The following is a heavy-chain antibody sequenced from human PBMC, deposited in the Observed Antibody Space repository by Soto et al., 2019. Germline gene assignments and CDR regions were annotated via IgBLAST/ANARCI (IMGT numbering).Heavy chain of an antibody. D-gene: IGHD3-22*01. CDR1: GFTFTSSA. J-gene: IGHJ4*02. V-gene: IGHV1-58*01. Sequence: SLKVSCKASGFTFTSSAVQWVRQARGQRLEWIGWIVVGSGNTNYAQKFQERVAITRDMSTSTAYMELSSLRSEDTAVYYCAADRSNYDSSGYRIDYFDYWGQGTLVTVSS. CDR2: IVVGSGNT. CDR3: AADRSNYDSSGYRIDYFDY.